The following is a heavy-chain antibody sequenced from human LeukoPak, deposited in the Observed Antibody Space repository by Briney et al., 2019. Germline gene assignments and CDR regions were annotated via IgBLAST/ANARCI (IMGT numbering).Heavy chain of an antibody. CDR2: VYNSGTT. CDR1: GGSIISSNYY. J-gene: IGHJ5*02. CDR3: ARLWFGNGRTFDP. D-gene: IGHD3-10*01. Sequence: PSETLSLTCTVSGGSIISSNYYWAWIRQPPGEELEWLATVYNSGTTYYTPSLKSRATISVDTSKDQFSLKLDSVTAADTALYYCARLWFGNGRTFDPWGQGTLVTVSS. V-gene: IGHV4-39*01.